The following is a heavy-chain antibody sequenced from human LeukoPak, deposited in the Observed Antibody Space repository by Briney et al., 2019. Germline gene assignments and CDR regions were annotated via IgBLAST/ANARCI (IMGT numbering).Heavy chain of an antibody. CDR1: GYTFTSHW. CDR3: PKLNLAAAGPDY. J-gene: IGHJ4*02. Sequence: GESLKISGKGSGYTFTSHWSGWVRQMPGKGLGWMAIFYPGESHIIYSLSFQDQVTNSADKSIHTPYLPWSRLKASDTAMYYCPKLNLAAAGPDYWGQGTLVPVSS. CDR2: FYPGESHI. V-gene: IGHV5-51*01. D-gene: IGHD6-13*01.